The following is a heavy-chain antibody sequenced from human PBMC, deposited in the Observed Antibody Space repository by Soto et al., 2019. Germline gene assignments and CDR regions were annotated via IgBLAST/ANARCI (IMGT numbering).Heavy chain of an antibody. CDR1: GYSFRSYW. V-gene: IGHV3-7*01. CDR2: ITQDGTDK. Sequence: PGGSLRLSCVGSGYSFRSYWMSWVRQAPGKGLEWVAKITQDGTDKYYVGSVKGRFTISKDNPKNSLYLQMTRLRAEDTGIYVCARDNGPSDFWGRGTLVTVSS. J-gene: IGHJ4*02. CDR3: ARDNGPSDF.